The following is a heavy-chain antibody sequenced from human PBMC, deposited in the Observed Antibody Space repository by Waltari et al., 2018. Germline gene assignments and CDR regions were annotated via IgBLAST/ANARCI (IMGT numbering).Heavy chain of an antibody. CDR1: GVTIGGTA. CDR3: TTGIVELESERAAF. J-gene: IGHJ4*02. Sequence: EVQVVESGGGFIQTGESLRLSCVASGVTIGGTAMEWVRQSPGKGLQWIGRVRSKHNNFATVYAESMRGRSMVSRNASMNTAYLQIDNVTPDDSAVYYCTTGIVELESERAAFWGRGVLVTVTS. CDR2: VRSKHNNFAT. V-gene: IGHV3-73*01. D-gene: IGHD1-1*01.